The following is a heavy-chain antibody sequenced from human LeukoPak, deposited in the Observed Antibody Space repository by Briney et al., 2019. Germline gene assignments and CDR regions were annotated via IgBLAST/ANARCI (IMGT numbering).Heavy chain of an antibody. CDR2: IYASGYT. V-gene: IGHV4-4*07. CDR3: ARNHIVTGTYFDS. Sequence: PSETLSPTCTVSGDSISPYSWSWVRQPAGKGLEWIGRIYASGYTDYDPSLRSRVTMSVDTSKNQFSLKLTSVTAADTSVFFCARNHIVTGTYFDSWGPGTLVTVSS. D-gene: IGHD2-21*01. J-gene: IGHJ4*02. CDR1: GDSISPYS.